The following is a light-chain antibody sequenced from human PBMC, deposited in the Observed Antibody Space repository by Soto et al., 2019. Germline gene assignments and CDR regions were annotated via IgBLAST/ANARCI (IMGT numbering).Light chain of an antibody. CDR2: DVS. Sequence: QSALAQPASVSGSPGQSIAISCTGTSSDVGSYNSVSWYQQYLGKAPTLMIHDVSDRPSGVSNRFSGSKSGNTASLTISGLQAEDEADYYCSSFTSSSSYVFGSGTKLTVL. V-gene: IGLV2-14*03. CDR3: SSFTSSSSYV. J-gene: IGLJ1*01. CDR1: SSDVGSYNS.